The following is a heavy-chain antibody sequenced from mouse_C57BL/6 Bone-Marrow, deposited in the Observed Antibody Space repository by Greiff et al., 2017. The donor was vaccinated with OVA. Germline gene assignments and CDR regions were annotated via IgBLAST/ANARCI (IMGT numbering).Heavy chain of an antibody. D-gene: IGHD5-1*01. CDR2: IDPENGDT. CDR1: GFNIKDDY. Sequence: VQLQQSGAELVRPGASVKLSCTASGFNIKDDYMHWVKQRPEQGLEWIGWIDPENGDTEYASKFQGKATITADTSSNTAYLQLSSLTSEDTAVYYCTTFYLAGFAYWGQGTLVTVSA. CDR3: TTFYLAGFAY. J-gene: IGHJ3*01. V-gene: IGHV14-4*01.